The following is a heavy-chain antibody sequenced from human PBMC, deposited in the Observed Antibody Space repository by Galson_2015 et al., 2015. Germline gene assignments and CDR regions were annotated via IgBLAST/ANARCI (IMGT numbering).Heavy chain of an antibody. CDR2: TYYRSKWYN. Sequence: CAISGDSVSSNSAAWNWIRQSPSRGLEWLGRTYYRSKWYNDYAVSVKSRITINPDTSKNQFSLQLNSVTPEDTAVYYCARDRPHSSSWYSNAFDIWGQGTLVTVSS. V-gene: IGHV6-1*01. CDR1: GDSVSSNSAA. J-gene: IGHJ4*02. D-gene: IGHD6-13*01. CDR3: ARDRPHSSSWYSNAFDI.